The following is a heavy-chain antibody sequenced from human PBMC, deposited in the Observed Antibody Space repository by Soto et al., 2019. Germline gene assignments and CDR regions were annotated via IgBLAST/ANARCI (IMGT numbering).Heavy chain of an antibody. CDR1: GGSVSSSSFF. CDR3: GRHPATSETYSYGMDV. CDR2: IYYSGTT. V-gene: IGHV4-39*01. Sequence: PSETLSLTCTVSGGSVSSSSFFWGWIRQSPGKGLEWIGSIYYSGTTYYNPSLKSRVTISVDTSKSQFSLRVSSVTAADTAVYYCGRHPATSETYSYGMDVWGQGTTVTVSS. J-gene: IGHJ6*02.